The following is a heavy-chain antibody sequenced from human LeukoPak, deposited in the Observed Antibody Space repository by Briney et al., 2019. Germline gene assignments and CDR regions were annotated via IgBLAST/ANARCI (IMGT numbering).Heavy chain of an antibody. J-gene: IGHJ6*02. CDR3: ARQDIVVVPAAMDYYYGMDV. Sequence: SETLPLTCTVSGGSISSSSYYWGWIRQPPGKGLEWIGSIYYSGSTYYNPSLKSRVTISVDTSKNQFSLKLSSVTAADTAVYYCARQDIVVVPAAMDYYYGMDVWGRGTTVTVSS. D-gene: IGHD2-2*01. V-gene: IGHV4-39*01. CDR1: GGSISSSSYY. CDR2: IYYSGST.